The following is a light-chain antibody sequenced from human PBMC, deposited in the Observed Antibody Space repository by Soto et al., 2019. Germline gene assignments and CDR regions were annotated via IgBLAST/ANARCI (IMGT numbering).Light chain of an antibody. V-gene: IGKV1-39*01. CDR2: AAS. CDR1: QSISSY. J-gene: IGKJ1*01. CDR3: QQSYNTPRT. Sequence: IQMPQSPSSLSASVGDRVTITCRASQSISSYLNWYQQKPGKAPKLLIYAASSLQSGVPSRFSGSGSGTDFTLTISSLQPEDFATYYCQQSYNTPRTFGQGTKWIS.